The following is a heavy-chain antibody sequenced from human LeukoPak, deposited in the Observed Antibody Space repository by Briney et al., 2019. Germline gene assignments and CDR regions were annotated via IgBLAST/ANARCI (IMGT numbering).Heavy chain of an antibody. J-gene: IGHJ4*02. D-gene: IGHD1-26*01. Sequence: GGSLRLSCAASGFTFSSYSMNRVRQAPGKGLEWVSHITASGTAMFYADSVKGRFTISRDNAKNSLYLQMNSLRDEDTAVYYCASSGSYRFDYWGQGTLVTVSS. CDR2: ITASGTAM. CDR3: ASSGSYRFDY. CDR1: GFTFSSYS. V-gene: IGHV3-48*02.